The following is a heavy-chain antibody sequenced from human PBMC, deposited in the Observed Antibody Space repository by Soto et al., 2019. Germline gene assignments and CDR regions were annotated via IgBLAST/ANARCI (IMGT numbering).Heavy chain of an antibody. CDR1: GFTFSSYP. CDR2: ISYDGSNK. V-gene: IGHV3-30-3*01. CDR3: ARGDLLDY. J-gene: IGHJ4*02. Sequence: QVQLVESGGGVVQPGRSLRLSCAASGFTFSSYPMHWVRQAPGKGLEWVAVISYDGSNKYYVDSVKGRFTISRDNSKNTLYLKMNSLRAEDTAVYYCARGDLLDYWGQGTLVTVSS.